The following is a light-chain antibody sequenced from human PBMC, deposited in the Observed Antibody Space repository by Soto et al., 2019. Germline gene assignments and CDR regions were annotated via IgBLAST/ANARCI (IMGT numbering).Light chain of an antibody. CDR3: QQYYSTPFP. CDR1: QIVLYSSNNKNY. V-gene: IGKV4-1*01. CDR2: WAS. Sequence: DIVMTQSPDSLAVSLGERATINCKSSQIVLYSSNNKNYLAWYQQKPGQPPKLLIYWASTRESGVPDRFSGSGSGTDFTLTISSLQAEDVAVYYCQQYYSTPFPFGPGTRGDIK. J-gene: IGKJ3*01.